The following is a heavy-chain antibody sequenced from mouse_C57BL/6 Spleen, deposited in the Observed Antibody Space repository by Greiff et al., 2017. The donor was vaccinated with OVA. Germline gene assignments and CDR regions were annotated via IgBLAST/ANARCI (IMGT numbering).Heavy chain of an antibody. CDR2: ISSGSGTI. Sequence: EVQLVESGGGLVKPGGSLKLSCAASGFTFSDYGMHWVRQAPEKGLEWVAYISSGSGTIYYADTVKGRFTISRDNAKNTLFLQVTSLRSEDTAMYYCARGDYDFDYWGQGTTLTVSS. D-gene: IGHD2-4*01. CDR3: ARGDYDFDY. CDR1: GFTFSDYG. J-gene: IGHJ2*01. V-gene: IGHV5-17*01.